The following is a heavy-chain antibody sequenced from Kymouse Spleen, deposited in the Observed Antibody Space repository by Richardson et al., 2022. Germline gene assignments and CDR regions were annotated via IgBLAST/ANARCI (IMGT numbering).Heavy chain of an antibody. CDR3: ATITMVRGVYYYYGMDV. Sequence: QLQLQESGPGLVKPSETLSLTCTVSGGSISSSSYYWGWIRQPPGKGLEWIGSIYYSGSTYYNPSLKSRVTISVDTSKNQFSLKLSSVTAADTAVYYCATITMVRGVYYYYGMDVWGQGTTVTVSS. D-gene: IGHD3-10*01. CDR1: GGSISSSSYY. V-gene: IGHV4-39*01. CDR2: IYYSGST. J-gene: IGHJ6*02.